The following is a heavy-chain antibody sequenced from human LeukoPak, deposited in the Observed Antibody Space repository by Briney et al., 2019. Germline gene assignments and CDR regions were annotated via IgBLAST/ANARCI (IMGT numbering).Heavy chain of an antibody. D-gene: IGHD5-18*01. J-gene: IGHJ6*03. V-gene: IGHV1-8*01. CDR2: MNPNSGNT. CDR1: GYTFTSYD. CDR3: ARALSGYSYGYYYYYMDV. Sequence: GASVKVSCKASGYTFTSYDINWVRQATGQGLEWMGWMNPNSGNTGYAQKFQGRVTMTRNTSISTAYMELSSLRSEDMAVYYCARALSGYSYGYYYYYMDVWGKGTTVTVSS.